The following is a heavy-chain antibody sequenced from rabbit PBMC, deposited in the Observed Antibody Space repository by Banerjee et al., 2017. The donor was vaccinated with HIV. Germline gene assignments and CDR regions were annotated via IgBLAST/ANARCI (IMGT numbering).Heavy chain of an antibody. Sequence: QQQLEESGGGLVKPGGTLTLTCKASGVDFSSYYYMCWVRQAPGKGLDLIACIYTSSGSTWYASWVNGRFTISRSTSLNTVDLKMTSLTAADTATYFCARDDYYIYGVPGWALALWGPGTLVTVS. D-gene: IGHD6-1*01. CDR2: IYTSSGST. V-gene: IGHV1S43*01. CDR3: ARDDYYIYGVPGWALAL. J-gene: IGHJ4*01. CDR1: GVDFSSYYY.